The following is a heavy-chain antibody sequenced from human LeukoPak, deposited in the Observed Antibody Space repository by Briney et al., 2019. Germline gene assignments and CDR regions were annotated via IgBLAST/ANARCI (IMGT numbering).Heavy chain of an antibody. V-gene: IGHV7-4-1*02. J-gene: IGHJ4*02. CDR1: GYTFTSYS. CDR3: VLTDYDFWSGPRPFDY. Sequence: VASVKVSCKASGYTFTSYSMNWVRQAPGQGLEWMGWINTNTGNPTYAQGFTGRFVFSLDTSVSAAYLQISSLKAEDTAVYYCVLTDYDFWSGPRPFDYWGQGTLVTVSS. CDR2: INTNTGNP. D-gene: IGHD3-3*01.